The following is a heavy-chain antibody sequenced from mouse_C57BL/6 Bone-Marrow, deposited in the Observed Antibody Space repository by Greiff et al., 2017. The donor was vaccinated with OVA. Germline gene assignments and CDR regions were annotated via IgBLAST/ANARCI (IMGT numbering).Heavy chain of an antibody. D-gene: IGHD4-1*01. CDR2: IYPGSGST. J-gene: IGHJ3*01. V-gene: IGHV1-55*01. CDR1: GYTFTSYW. Sequence: QVQLQQPGAELVKPGASVKMSCKASGYTFTSYWITWVKQRPGQGLEWIGDIYPGSGSTNYNEKFKSKATLTVDTSSSTAYMQRSSLTSEESAVYYCAREGDWDAAWFAYWGQGTLVTVSA. CDR3: AREGDWDAAWFAY.